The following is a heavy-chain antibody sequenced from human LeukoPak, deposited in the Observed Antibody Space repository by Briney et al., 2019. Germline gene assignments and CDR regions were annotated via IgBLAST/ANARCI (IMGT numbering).Heavy chain of an antibody. J-gene: IGHJ4*02. D-gene: IGHD3-3*01. CDR1: GFTFSDAW. CDR3: TTLYYDFWSGYYTPDY. Sequence: GGSLRLSCAASGFTFSDAWMTWVRQAPGNGLEWVGRIKSKTDGGSTDYAAPAEGRFTISRDDSQNTLFLQMNSLKSEDTAVYYCTTLYYDFWSGYYTPDYWGQGTLVTVSS. CDR2: IKSKTDGGST. V-gene: IGHV3-15*01.